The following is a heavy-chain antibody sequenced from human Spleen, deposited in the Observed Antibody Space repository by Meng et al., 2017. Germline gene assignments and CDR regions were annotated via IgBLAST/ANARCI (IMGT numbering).Heavy chain of an antibody. CDR1: GYTFTSDA. D-gene: IGHD4-23*01. CDR2: INAGNGYT. V-gene: IGHV1-3*01. CDR3: ARIRRGRYGGNGPRDY. J-gene: IGHJ4*02. Sequence: ASVKVSCKASGYTFTSDAMHWVRQAPGQRLEWMAWINAGNGYTKYSQKFQGRVTITRDTSASTAYMELSSLRSEDAAVYYCARIRRGRYGGNGPRDYWGQGTLVTVSS.